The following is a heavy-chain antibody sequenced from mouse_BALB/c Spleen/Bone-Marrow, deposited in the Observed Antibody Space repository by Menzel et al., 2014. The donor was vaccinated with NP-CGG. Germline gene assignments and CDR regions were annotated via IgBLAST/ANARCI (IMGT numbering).Heavy chain of an antibody. J-gene: IGHJ3*01. V-gene: IGHV1S81*02. Sequence: VKLVESGAELVKPRASVELSCKASGYTFTNYYMYWVKQRPGQGLEWIGEITPSNGGSNFIEKFKNKATLTVDKSSSTAYMQLSSLASEDSAVYYCSREGAYWGQGTLVAVSA. CDR3: SREGAY. CDR1: GYTFTNYY. CDR2: ITPSNGGS.